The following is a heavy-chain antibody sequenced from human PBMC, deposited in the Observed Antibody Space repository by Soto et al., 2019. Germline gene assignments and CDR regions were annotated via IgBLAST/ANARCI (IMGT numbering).Heavy chain of an antibody. CDR2: ISSSSSYI. Sequence: EVQLVESGGGLVKPGGSLRLSCAASGFTFSSYSMNWVRQAPGKGLEWVSSISSSSSYIYYADSVKGRFTISRDNAKNSLYLQMNSLRAEDTAVYYCATTGYSSGWYSGYWGQGTLVTVSS. J-gene: IGHJ4*02. CDR3: ATTGYSSGWYSGY. CDR1: GFTFSSYS. D-gene: IGHD6-19*01. V-gene: IGHV3-21*01.